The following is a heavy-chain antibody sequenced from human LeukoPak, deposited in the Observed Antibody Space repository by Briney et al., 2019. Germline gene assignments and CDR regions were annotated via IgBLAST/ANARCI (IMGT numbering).Heavy chain of an antibody. CDR2: IYTTGST. J-gene: IGHJ4*02. Sequence: SETLSLTCTVSGGSISSYYWTWIRQPAGKGLEWIGRIYTTGSTNYNPSLNSRVTMSVDTSKNQFSLKLSSVTAADTAVYYCARGNWNDIYFDYWGQGTLVTVSS. CDR1: GGSISSYY. V-gene: IGHV4-4*07. CDR3: ARGNWNDIYFDY. D-gene: IGHD1-1*01.